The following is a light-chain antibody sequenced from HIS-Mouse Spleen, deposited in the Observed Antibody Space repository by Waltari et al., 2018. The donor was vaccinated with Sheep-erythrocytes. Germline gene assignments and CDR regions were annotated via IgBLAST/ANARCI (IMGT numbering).Light chain of an antibody. CDR3: QSADSSGTYV. CDR2: KDS. J-gene: IGLJ1*01. CDR1: ALPKQY. Sequence: SYELTQPPSVSVSPGQTARITCSGDALPKQYAYWYQQKPGQAPVVVIYKDSERPSGHPERFSGSRSGTTVTLTISGVQAEDEADYYCQSADSSGTYVFGTGTKVTVL. V-gene: IGLV3-25*03.